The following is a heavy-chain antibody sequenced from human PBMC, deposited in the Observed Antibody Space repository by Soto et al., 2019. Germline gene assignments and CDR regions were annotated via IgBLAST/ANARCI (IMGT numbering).Heavy chain of an antibody. CDR1: GGSFSGYY. CDR2: INHSGST. V-gene: IGHV4-34*01. D-gene: IGHD2-21*02. Sequence: QVQLQQWGAGLLKPSETLSLTCAVYGGSFSGYYWSWIRQPPGKGLEWIGEINHSGSTHYNPSLKRRVTISVDTYKNQCYQKRSSVTAADTAVYYCARGKARGGLTALYYFDYWGQGTLVTFSS. J-gene: IGHJ4*02. CDR3: ARGKARGGLTALYYFDY.